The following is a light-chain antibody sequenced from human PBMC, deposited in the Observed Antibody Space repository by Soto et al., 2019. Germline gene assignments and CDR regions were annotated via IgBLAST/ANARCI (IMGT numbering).Light chain of an antibody. V-gene: IGLV2-14*01. Sequence: QSALTQPPSASGSPGQSVTISCTGTSSDVGGYNYVSWYQQHPGKAPKLMIYDVSNRPSGVSNRFSGSKSGNTASLTISGLQAEDEADYYCSSYTSSSTLGVFGGGTQLTVL. CDR3: SSYTSSSTLGV. CDR1: SSDVGGYNY. J-gene: IGLJ2*01. CDR2: DVS.